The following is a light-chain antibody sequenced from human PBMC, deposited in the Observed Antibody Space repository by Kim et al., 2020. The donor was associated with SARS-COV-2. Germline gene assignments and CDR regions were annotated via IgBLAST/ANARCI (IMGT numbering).Light chain of an antibody. CDR3: QSYNRDNVL. J-gene: IGLJ2*01. V-gene: IGLV6-57*04. CDR1: SGSIDDNY. Sequence: NFMLTQPHSVSESPGKTVTITCTRSSGSIDDNYVQWYQQRPGGVPTAVIYEDDQRPSRVSDRFSGSIDNSSNSASLTISGLRTEDEADYYCQSYNRDNVLFGGGTQLTV. CDR2: EDD.